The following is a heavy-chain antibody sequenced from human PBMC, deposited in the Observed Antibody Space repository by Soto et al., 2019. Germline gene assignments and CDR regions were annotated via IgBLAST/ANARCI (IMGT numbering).Heavy chain of an antibody. CDR2: TYYRSQFYH. CDR1: GDSVSSSSGA. CDR3: ASNAGNFVTSRDF. J-gene: IGHJ4*02. V-gene: IGHV6-1*01. D-gene: IGHD1-7*01. Sequence: QVQLQQSGPGLVKPSETLSLTCVVSGDSVSSSSGAWIWIRQSPSRGLEWLGRTYYRSQFYHDYAITVRGRISINPDTTRNQFCLQLNSGSAEDKAVYYCASNAGNFVTSRDFWGQGILVTVSS.